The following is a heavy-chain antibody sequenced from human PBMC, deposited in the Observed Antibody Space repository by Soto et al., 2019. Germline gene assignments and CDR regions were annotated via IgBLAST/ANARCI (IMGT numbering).Heavy chain of an antibody. J-gene: IGHJ4*02. D-gene: IGHD3-9*01. CDR2: ISGSGGST. CDR1: GFTFSSYA. CDR3: AKIRYYDILTGYRYYFDY. Sequence: PGGSLRLSCAASGFTFSSYAMSWVRQAPGKGLEWVSAISGSGGSTYYADSVKGRFTISRDNSKNTLYLQMNSLRAEDTAVYYCAKIRYYDILTGYRYYFDYWGQGTLVTVS. V-gene: IGHV3-23*01.